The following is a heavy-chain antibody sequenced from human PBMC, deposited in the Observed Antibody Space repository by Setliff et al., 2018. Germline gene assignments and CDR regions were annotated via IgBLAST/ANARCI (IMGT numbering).Heavy chain of an antibody. CDR2: IIPIFGTA. V-gene: IGHV1-69*06. Sequence: AASVKVSCKASGGTFSSYAISWVRQAPGQGLEWMGRIIPIFGTANYAQKFQGRVTITADKSTSTAYMELSSLRSEDTAVYYCARGRHPPWSGYPYYYMDVWGKGTTVTVS. D-gene: IGHD3-3*01. CDR3: ARGRHPPWSGYPYYYMDV. CDR1: GGTFSSYA. J-gene: IGHJ6*03.